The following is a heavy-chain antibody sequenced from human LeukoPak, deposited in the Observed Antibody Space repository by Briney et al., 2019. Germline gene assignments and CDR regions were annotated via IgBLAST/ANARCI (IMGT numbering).Heavy chain of an antibody. V-gene: IGHV3-30*18. Sequence: GGSLRLSCAASGFTFSSYGMHWVRQAPGKGLEWVAVISYDGSNKYYADSVKGRFTISRDNSKNTLYLQMNSLRAEDTAVYYCAKILGSGWYDYWGQGTLVTVSS. CDR2: ISYDGSNK. D-gene: IGHD6-19*01. J-gene: IGHJ4*02. CDR1: GFTFSSYG. CDR3: AKILGSGWYDY.